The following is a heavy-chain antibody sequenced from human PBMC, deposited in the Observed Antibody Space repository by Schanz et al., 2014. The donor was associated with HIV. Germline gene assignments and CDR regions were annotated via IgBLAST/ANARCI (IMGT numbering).Heavy chain of an antibody. Sequence: EVQLLESGGNSVQPGGSLRLSCAASGFTVSSHYMSWVRQAPGRGLEWVAIISNDGSSTYYRDSVKGRFTISRDNSKKTLYLQMNSLRPEDTAVYYCAKDYVSQWLADYWGQGTLVTVSS. CDR1: GFTVSSHY. V-gene: IGHV3-66*02. J-gene: IGHJ4*02. CDR3: AKDYVSQWLADY. D-gene: IGHD6-19*01. CDR2: ISNDGSST.